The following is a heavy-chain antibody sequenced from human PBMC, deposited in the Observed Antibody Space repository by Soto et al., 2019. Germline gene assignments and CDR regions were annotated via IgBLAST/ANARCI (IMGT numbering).Heavy chain of an antibody. D-gene: IGHD3-22*01. Sequence: SGPTLVNPTQTLTLTCTFSGFSLSTSGMCVSWIRQPPGKALEWLALIDWDDDKYYSTSLKTRLTISKDTSKNQVVLTMTNMDPVDTATYYCARILSCYYDSSGYLDYWGQGTLVTVSS. CDR1: GFSLSTSGMC. V-gene: IGHV2-70*01. CDR2: IDWDDDK. J-gene: IGHJ4*02. CDR3: ARILSCYYDSSGYLDY.